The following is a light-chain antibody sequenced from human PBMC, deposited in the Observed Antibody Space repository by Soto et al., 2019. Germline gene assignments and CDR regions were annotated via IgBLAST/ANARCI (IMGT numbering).Light chain of an antibody. J-gene: IGKJ5*01. CDR1: QSVSSY. CDR3: QPRSNWPLGT. CDR2: DAS. V-gene: IGKV3-11*01. Sequence: EIVLTQSPATLSLSPGERATLSCRASQSVSSYLAWYQQKPGQAPRLLIYDASNRATGIPARFSGSGSGTDFTLTISSLEPEDFAVYSCQPRSNWPLGTFGQGTRLEIK.